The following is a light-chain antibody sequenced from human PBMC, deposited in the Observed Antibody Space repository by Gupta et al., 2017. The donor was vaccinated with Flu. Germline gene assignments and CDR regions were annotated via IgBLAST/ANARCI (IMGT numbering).Light chain of an antibody. J-gene: IGKJ1*01. CDR3: QQYYSTPPT. Sequence: DTVMTKSTDSLAVSLYEREPSNCKSSQTVLYTSDNKNYLAWYQQKPGQPPKLLIYWASTRESGVPDRVSGSGSGTDFTLTISSLQAEDVAVYYCQQYYSTPPTFGQGTKVEIK. CDR1: QTVLYTSDNKNY. V-gene: IGKV4-1*01. CDR2: WAS.